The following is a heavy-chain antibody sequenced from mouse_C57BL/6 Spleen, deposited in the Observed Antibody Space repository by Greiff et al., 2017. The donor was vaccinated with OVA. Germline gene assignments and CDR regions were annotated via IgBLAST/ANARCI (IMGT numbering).Heavy chain of an antibody. CDR2: IWSGGST. D-gene: IGHD1-1*01. J-gene: IGHJ4*01. CDR1: GFSLTSYG. Sequence: VKLMESGPGLVQPSQSLSITCTASGFSLTSYGVHWVRQSPGQGLEWLGVIWSGGSTDYNAAFISRLSISKDNSKSQVFFKMNSLQADDTAIYYCARHYGSSYGYAMDYWGKGTSVTVSS. V-gene: IGHV2-2*01. CDR3: ARHYGSSYGYAMDY.